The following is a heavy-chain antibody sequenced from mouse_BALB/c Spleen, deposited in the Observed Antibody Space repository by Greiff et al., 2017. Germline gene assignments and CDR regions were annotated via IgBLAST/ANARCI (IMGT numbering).Heavy chain of an antibody. D-gene: IGHD2-3*01. Sequence: EVKLVESGGGLVQPGGSRKLSCAASGFTFSSFGMHWVRQAPEKGLEWVAYISSGSSTIYYADTVKGRFTISRDNPKNTLFLQMTSLRSEDTAMYYCARFGGYYGWYFDVWGAGTTVTVSS. CDR1: GFTFSSFG. J-gene: IGHJ1*01. CDR3: ARFGGYYGWYFDV. CDR2: ISSGSSTI. V-gene: IGHV5-17*02.